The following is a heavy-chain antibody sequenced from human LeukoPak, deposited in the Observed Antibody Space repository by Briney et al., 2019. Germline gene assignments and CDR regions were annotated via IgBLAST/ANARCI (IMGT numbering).Heavy chain of an antibody. V-gene: IGHV3-21*01. Sequence: GGSLRLSCAASGFTFSSYSMNWVRQAPGKGLEWVSSISSSSSYIYYADSVKGRFTISRDNSKNTLYLQMNSLRAEDTAVYYCARIYGSGSYTYYYYYYMDVWGKGTTVTISS. D-gene: IGHD3-10*01. CDR3: ARIYGSGSYTYYYYYYMDV. CDR1: GFTFSSYS. J-gene: IGHJ6*03. CDR2: ISSSSSYI.